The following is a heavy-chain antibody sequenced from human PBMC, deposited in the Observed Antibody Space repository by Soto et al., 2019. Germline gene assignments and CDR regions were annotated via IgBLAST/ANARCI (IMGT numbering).Heavy chain of an antibody. CDR2: ISGSGGST. V-gene: IGHV3-23*01. J-gene: IGHJ5*02. CDR1: GFTFSSYA. Sequence: EVQLLESGGGLVQPGGSLRLSCAASGFTFSSYAMSWVRQAPGKGLEWVSAISGSGGSTYYADSVKGRFTISRDNSNNTLYLQMNSLIAEDTAVYYCAKELDIVDTSRNDPWGQGTLVTVSS. CDR3: AKELDIVDTSRNDP. D-gene: IGHD5-12*01.